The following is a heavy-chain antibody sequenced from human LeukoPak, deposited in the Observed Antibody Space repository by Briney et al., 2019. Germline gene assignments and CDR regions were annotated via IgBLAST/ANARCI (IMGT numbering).Heavy chain of an antibody. D-gene: IGHD6-6*01. CDR1: GYSISSGYY. CDR2: IYHSGST. J-gene: IGHJ4*02. Sequence: SETLSPTCTVSGYSISSGYYWGWIRQPPGKGLEWIGSIYHSGSTYYNPSLKSRVTISVDTSKNQFSLKLSSVTAADTAVYYCASSPRVDSSSPPGTLAYWGQGTLVTVSS. V-gene: IGHV4-38-2*02. CDR3: ASSPRVDSSSPPGTLAY.